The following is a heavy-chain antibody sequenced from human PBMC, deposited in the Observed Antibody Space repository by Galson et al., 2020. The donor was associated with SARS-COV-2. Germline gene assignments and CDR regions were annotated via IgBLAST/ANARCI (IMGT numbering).Heavy chain of an antibody. CDR1: GFSLSTSGMC. V-gene: IGHV2-70*11. CDR2: LDWDDDK. D-gene: IGHD5-18*01. J-gene: IGHJ4*02. Sequence: SGPTLVQLTQTLTLTCTFPGFSLSTSGMCVSWIRQPPGKALEWLARLDWDDDKYYRTSLKTRLTISKDTSKNQVVLTMTNMDPVDAATYYCARMPAMVRGCCDWGQGTLGTVSS. CDR3: ARMPAMVRGCCD.